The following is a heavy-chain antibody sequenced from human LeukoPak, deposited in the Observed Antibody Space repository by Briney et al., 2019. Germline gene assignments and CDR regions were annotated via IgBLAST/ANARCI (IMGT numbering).Heavy chain of an antibody. CDR3: ARLGLGDILTGYYLLDY. Sequence: PSETLSLTCTVSGGSISSYYWSWIRQPPGKGLEWIGYIYYSGSTNYNPSLKSRVTISVDTSKNQFSLKLSSVTAADTAVYYCARLGLGDILTGYYLLDYWGQGTLVTVSS. V-gene: IGHV4-59*08. CDR1: GGSISSYY. D-gene: IGHD3-9*01. J-gene: IGHJ4*02. CDR2: IYYSGST.